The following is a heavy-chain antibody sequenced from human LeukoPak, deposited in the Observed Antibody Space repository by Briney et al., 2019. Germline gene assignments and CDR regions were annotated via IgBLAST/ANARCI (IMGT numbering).Heavy chain of an antibody. J-gene: IGHJ4*02. V-gene: IGHV4-38-2*02. D-gene: IGHD1-26*01. Sequence: SETLSLTCTLSGYSISSAYYWGWIRQPPGKGLEWIGSIYHSGSTYYNPSLKSRVAISVDTSKNQFSLRLSSVTAADTAAYYCARQAIRAVGANEFDYWGQGTLVTVSS. CDR2: IYHSGST. CDR3: ARQAIRAVGANEFDY. CDR1: GYSISSAYY.